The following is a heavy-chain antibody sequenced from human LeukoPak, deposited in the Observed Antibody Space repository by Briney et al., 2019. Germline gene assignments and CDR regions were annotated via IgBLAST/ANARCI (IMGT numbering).Heavy chain of an antibody. D-gene: IGHD3-16*02. CDR2: GSEK. CDR3: ASLYDYVWGSYRATERYYFDY. V-gene: IGHV3-7*01. J-gene: IGHJ4*02. Sequence: GSEKYYVDSVKGRFTISRDNAKNSLYLQMNSLRAEDTAVYYCASLYDYVWGSYRATERYYFDYWGQGTLVTVSS.